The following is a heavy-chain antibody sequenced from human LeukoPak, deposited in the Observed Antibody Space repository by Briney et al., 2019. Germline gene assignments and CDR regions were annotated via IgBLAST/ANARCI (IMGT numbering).Heavy chain of an antibody. CDR2: IYPGDYDT. CDR1: GWGFTSYW. Sequence: GGGRQSSFKGSGWGFTSYWIGWGRPRTGKGGGWRGSIYPGDYDTRYSPSFQGEGTISANKSISTAYLQWSSLKASDTAMYYCARLAIAAAVIDYWGQGTLVTVSS. CDR3: ARLAIAAAVIDY. V-gene: IGHV5-51*01. D-gene: IGHD6-13*01. J-gene: IGHJ4*02.